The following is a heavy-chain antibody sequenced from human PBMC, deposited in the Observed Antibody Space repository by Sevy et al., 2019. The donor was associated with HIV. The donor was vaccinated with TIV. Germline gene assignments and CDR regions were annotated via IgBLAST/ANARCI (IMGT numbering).Heavy chain of an antibody. J-gene: IGHJ4*02. CDR1: GFTFSNYA. CDR2: IWYDGSKI. CDR3: AKGGPNSDYDYYFDY. V-gene: IGHV3-33*06. Sequence: GGSLRLSCAASGFTFSNYAMHWVRQAPGKGLAWVALIWYDGSKISYADSVKGRFTISRDNSESTLYLQMNSLRAEDTALYHCAKGGPNSDYDYYFDYWGQGTLVTVSS. D-gene: IGHD5-12*01.